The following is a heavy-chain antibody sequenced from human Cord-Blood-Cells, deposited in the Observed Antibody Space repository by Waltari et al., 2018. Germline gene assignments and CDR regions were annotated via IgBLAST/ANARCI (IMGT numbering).Heavy chain of an antibody. CDR3: ARAGAAAGRSFDY. Sequence: QVQLQQWGAGLLKPSETLSFTCAVHGGSFSGYYWSWIRQPPGKGLEWIGEINHSGNTNYNPSLKSRVTISVDTSKNQFSLKLSSVTAADTAVYYCARAGAAAGRSFDYWGQGTLVTVSS. CDR1: GGSFSGYY. CDR2: INHSGNT. V-gene: IGHV4-34*01. D-gene: IGHD6-13*01. J-gene: IGHJ4*02.